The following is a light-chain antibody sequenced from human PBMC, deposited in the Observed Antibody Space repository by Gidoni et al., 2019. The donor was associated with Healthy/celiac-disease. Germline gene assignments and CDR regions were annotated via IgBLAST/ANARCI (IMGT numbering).Light chain of an antibody. CDR1: QSLSSSH. V-gene: IGKV3-20*01. CDR3: QQYGSSPPLT. CDR2: GAS. Sequence: IVLTQSPATVSLSPGERATLSCRVSQSLSSSHLAWYHQKPGQAPRLLIYGASSRATGIPDRFSGSGSGTGFTLTISRLEPEDFAVYYCQQYGSSPPLTFGGGTKVEIK. J-gene: IGKJ4*01.